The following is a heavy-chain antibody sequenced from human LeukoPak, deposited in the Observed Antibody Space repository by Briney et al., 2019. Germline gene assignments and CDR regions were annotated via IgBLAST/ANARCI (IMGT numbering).Heavy chain of an antibody. CDR1: GYTLTGYY. CDR2: INPNSGGT. J-gene: IGHJ4*02. CDR3: VRVGATDFDY. D-gene: IGHD1-26*01. V-gene: IGHV1-2*02. Sequence: ASVKVSCKASGYTLTGYYMHWVRQAPGQGIEWMGWINPNSGGTNYAQKFQGRVTMTRDTSISTAYMELSRLRSDDTAVYYCVRVGATDFDYWGQGTLVTVSS.